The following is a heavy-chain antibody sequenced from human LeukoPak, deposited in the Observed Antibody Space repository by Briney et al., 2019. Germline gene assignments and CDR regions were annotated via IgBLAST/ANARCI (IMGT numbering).Heavy chain of an antibody. CDR1: GGSISNSNYY. CDR2: IYYSGST. V-gene: IGHV4-39*01. J-gene: IGHJ2*01. CDR3: ARGVTMIVVVIHDWYFDL. D-gene: IGHD3-22*01. Sequence: SETLSLTCTVSGGSISNSNYYWGWIRQPPGKGLEWIGNIYYSGSTYYNASLKSRVTISVDTSKNQFSLKLTSVTAADTAVYYCARGVTMIVVVIHDWYFDLWGRGTLVTVSS.